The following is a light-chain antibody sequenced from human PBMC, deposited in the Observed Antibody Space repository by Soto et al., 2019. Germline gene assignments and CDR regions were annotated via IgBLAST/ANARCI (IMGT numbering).Light chain of an antibody. CDR1: QSASGW. V-gene: IGKV1-5*03. J-gene: IGKJ1*01. CDR2: KTS. Sequence: DIQMTQSPSTLSASVGDRVTITCRASQSASGWLAWYQQQPGKAPELLIYKTSSVESGATSRFSGSGSGPEFTLGFSVLQQDDFATYYCQQYNKYPWAVGQGTKVEIK. CDR3: QQYNKYPWA.